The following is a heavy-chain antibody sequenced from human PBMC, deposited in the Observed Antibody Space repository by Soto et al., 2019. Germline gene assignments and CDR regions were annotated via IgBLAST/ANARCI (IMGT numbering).Heavy chain of an antibody. D-gene: IGHD1-1*01. J-gene: IGHJ3*02. CDR3: ARVTTGGGAFDI. Sequence: SETLSLTCTVSGGSISSYYWSWIRQPPGKGLEWIGYIYYSGSTNYNPSLKSRVTISVDTSKNQFSLKLSSVTAADTAVYYCARVTTGGGAFDIWGQGTMVTVSS. CDR2: IYYSGST. CDR1: GGSISSYY. V-gene: IGHV4-59*01.